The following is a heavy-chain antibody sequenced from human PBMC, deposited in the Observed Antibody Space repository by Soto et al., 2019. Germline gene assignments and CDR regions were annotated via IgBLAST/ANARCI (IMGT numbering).Heavy chain of an antibody. CDR1: GGSISSGGYY. D-gene: IGHD3-22*01. CDR3: ARDQSDYDSSGYNWFDP. CDR2: IYYSGST. V-gene: IGHV4-31*03. J-gene: IGHJ5*02. Sequence: QVQLQESGPGLVKPSQTLSLTCTVSGGSISSGGYYWSWIRQHPGKGLEWIGYIYYSGSTYYNPYLKSRVTISVDTSKNQFSLKRSSVTAADTAVYYCARDQSDYDSSGYNWFDPWGQGTLVTVSS.